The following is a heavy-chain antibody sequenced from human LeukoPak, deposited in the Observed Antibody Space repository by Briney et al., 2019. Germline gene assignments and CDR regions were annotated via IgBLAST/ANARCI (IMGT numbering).Heavy chain of an antibody. CDR3: PRDGTDAFNI. V-gene: IGHV4-59*01. CDR1: GGSISSYY. D-gene: IGHD1-1*01. J-gene: IGHJ3*02. CDR2: IYYSGST. Sequence: SETLSLTCTVSGGSISSYYWSWIRQPPGKGLEWIGYIYYSGSTNYNPSLKSRVTISVDTSKNQFSLKLSSVTAADTAVYYCPRDGTDAFNIWGQGKMVTVSP.